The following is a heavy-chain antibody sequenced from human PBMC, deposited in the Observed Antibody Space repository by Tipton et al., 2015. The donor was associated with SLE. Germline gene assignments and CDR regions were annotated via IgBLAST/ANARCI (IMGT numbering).Heavy chain of an antibody. CDR1: GYSFTGYF. J-gene: IGHJ4*02. V-gene: IGHV1-2*06. Sequence: QLVQSGAEVKKPGASVNVSCKASGYSFTGYFVHWVRQAPGQGLEWMGRINPKSGVTDYAKNFQGRVTMTRDTSITTAYMELTSLTSDDTAVYYCAKDKSWAAAAGGFDYWGQGALVTVSS. CDR2: INPKSGVT. CDR3: AKDKSWAAAAGGFDY. D-gene: IGHD6-13*01.